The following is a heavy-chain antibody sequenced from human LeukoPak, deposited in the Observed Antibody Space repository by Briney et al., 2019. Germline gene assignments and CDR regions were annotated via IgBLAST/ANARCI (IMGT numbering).Heavy chain of an antibody. CDR3: ARVIEYSSSSAPFDY. J-gene: IGHJ4*02. Sequence: TSSGTLSLTCAVYGGSFSGYYWSWIRQPPGKGLEWIGEINHSGSTNYNPSLKSRVTISVDTSKNQFSLKLSSVTAADTAVYYCARVIEYSSSSAPFDYWGQGTLVTVSS. V-gene: IGHV4-34*01. D-gene: IGHD6-6*01. CDR2: INHSGST. CDR1: GGSFSGYY.